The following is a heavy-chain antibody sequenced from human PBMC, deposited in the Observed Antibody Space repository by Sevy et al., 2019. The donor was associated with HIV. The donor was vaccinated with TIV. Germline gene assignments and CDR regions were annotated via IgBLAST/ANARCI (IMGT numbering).Heavy chain of an antibody. J-gene: IGHJ6*03. CDR3: AKDNHDTYYYGSGSPLGFMDV. Sequence: GGSLRLSCAASGFTFSSYAMSWVRQAPGKGLEWVSAISGSGGSTYYADSVKGRFTISRDNSKNTLYLQMNSLRAEDTAVYYGAKDNHDTYYYGSGSPLGFMDVWGKGTTVTVSS. D-gene: IGHD3-10*01. CDR2: ISGSGGST. CDR1: GFTFSSYA. V-gene: IGHV3-23*01.